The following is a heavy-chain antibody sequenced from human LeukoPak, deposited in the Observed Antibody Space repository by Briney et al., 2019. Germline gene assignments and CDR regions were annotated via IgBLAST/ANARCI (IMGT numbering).Heavy chain of an antibody. CDR2: MNPNSGNT. CDR1: GYTFTSYD. CDR3: ARARRADGYYFDY. J-gene: IGHJ4*02. V-gene: IGHV1-8*01. Sequence: ASVKVSCKASGYTFTSYDINWVRQATGQGLEWMGWMNPNSGNTGYAQKFQGRVTMTRNTSISTAYMELSSLRSEDTAVYYCARARRADGYYFDYWGQGTLVPVSS.